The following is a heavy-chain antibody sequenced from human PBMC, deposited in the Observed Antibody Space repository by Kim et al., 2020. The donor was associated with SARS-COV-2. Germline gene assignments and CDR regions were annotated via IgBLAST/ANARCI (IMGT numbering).Heavy chain of an antibody. J-gene: IGHJ6*02. CDR3: ARYHPIAAAGETTHYYYYGMDV. V-gene: IGHV3-21*01. Sequence: GGSLRLSCAASGFTFSSYSMNWVRQAPGKGLEWVSSISSSSSYIYYADSVKGRFTISRDNAKNSLYLQMNSLRAEDTAVYYCARYHPIAAAGETTHYYYYGMDVWGQGTTVTVSS. D-gene: IGHD6-13*01. CDR1: GFTFSSYS. CDR2: ISSSSSYI.